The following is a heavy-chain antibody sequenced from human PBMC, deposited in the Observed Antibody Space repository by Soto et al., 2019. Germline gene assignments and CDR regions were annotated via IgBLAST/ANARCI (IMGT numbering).Heavy chain of an antibody. CDR2: IGGSGDST. D-gene: IGHD6-19*01. CDR1: GFIFSNYA. J-gene: IGHJ4*02. V-gene: IGHV3-23*01. Sequence: GGSLRLSCAASGFIFSNYAMNWVRQAPGQGLEWVSVIGGSGDSTYYADSVKGRFTISRDNSKNTLYLQVNSLRAEDTSVHSCAKRFWAVASTRDFDYWGQGSLVNVSS. CDR3: AKRFWAVASTRDFDY.